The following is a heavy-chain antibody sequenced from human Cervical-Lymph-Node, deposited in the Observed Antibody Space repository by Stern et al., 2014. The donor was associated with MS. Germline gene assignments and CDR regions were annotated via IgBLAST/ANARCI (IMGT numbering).Heavy chain of an antibody. CDR2: IDWDDDK. V-gene: IGHV2-70*01. CDR3: ARSGGDDYGGNDFDY. J-gene: IGHJ4*02. D-gene: IGHD4-23*01. Sequence: QVTLKESGPALVKPTQTLTLTCTFSGFSLSTSGMCVSWIRQPPGKALEWLALIDWDDDKYYSTSLKTRLTISKDTSKNQVVLTMTNIDPVDTATYFCARSGGDDYGGNDFDYWGQGTLVTVSS. CDR1: GFSLSTSGMC.